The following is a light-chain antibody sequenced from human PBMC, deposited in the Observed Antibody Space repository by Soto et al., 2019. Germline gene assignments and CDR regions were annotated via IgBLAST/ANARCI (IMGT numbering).Light chain of an antibody. J-gene: IGKJ2*01. CDR1: QSIDRW. Sequence: DIQMTKSPSTLSASVGDRVTITCRASQSIDRWLAWYQQKPGKAPKLLIYRASSLESGVPSRFSGSGSGTEFTHTISSLQPDDFTTYYCQQYKTYTYTFAQGTKLEIK. CDR3: QQYKTYTYT. CDR2: RAS. V-gene: IGKV1-5*03.